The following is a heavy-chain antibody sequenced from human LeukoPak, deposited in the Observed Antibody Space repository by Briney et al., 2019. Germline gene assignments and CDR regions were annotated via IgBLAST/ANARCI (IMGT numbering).Heavy chain of an antibody. CDR3: ASEGVVVPPANWFDP. Sequence: ASETLSLTCSVSGGSISSTTYYWGWIRQPPGKGLEWIGSIYYSGSTYYNPSLKSRVTISVDTSKNQFSLKLSSVTAADTAVYYCASEGVVVPPANWFDPWGQGTLVTVSS. V-gene: IGHV4-39*07. CDR1: GGSISSTTYY. CDR2: IYYSGST. D-gene: IGHD2-15*01. J-gene: IGHJ5*02.